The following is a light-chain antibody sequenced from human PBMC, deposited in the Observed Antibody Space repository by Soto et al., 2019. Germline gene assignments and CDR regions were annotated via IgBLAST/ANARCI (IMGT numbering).Light chain of an antibody. CDR2: YIS. V-gene: IGKV3D-15*01. Sequence: EIVMTQSPATLSVSPGETASLSFRASQSAGNFLAWYQQKPGQAPRLLIYYISTRATGIPARFSGSGSGTEFTLTINSLQSEDFTVYSCLQYHNLWAFGQGTKVDIK. CDR1: QSAGNF. CDR3: LQYHNLWA. J-gene: IGKJ1*01.